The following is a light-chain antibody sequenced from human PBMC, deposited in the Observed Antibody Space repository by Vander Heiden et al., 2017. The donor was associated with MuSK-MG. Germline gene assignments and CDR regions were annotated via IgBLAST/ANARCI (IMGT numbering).Light chain of an antibody. CDR3: QQGDSIPYT. J-gene: IGKJ2*01. Sequence: DIQMTQFPSSLSASVGDRVTITCRASQNIRDYLNWYQQKPGKAPNLLVYATSSLQSGVPSRFSGSVSGTDFTLSISRLQGEDFATYYCQQGDSIPYTFGQGTKLEI. CDR1: QNIRDY. V-gene: IGKV1-39*01. CDR2: ATS.